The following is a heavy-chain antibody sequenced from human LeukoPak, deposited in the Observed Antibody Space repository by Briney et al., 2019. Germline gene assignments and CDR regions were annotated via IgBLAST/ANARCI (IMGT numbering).Heavy chain of an antibody. V-gene: IGHV1-2*06. CDR2: INPNRGGT. CDR1: GSPFTGYY. D-gene: IGHD3-10*01. Sequence: GASVKVSCKASGSPFTGYYMHWVRQAPGQGLEWMGRINPNRGGTNYSQKFQGRVTMTRDTSISTAYMELSRLRSDDTAVYYCARGGRDSYMDVWGKGTTVTVSS. CDR3: ARGGRDSYMDV. J-gene: IGHJ6*03.